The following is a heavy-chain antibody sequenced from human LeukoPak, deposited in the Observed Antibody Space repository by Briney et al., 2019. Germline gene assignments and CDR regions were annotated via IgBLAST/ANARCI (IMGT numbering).Heavy chain of an antibody. CDR1: GGSISSSNW. CDR2: IYHSGST. J-gene: IGHJ6*02. V-gene: IGHV4-4*02. D-gene: IGHD4/OR15-4a*01. CDR3: ARGFVGVKYGMDV. Sequence: PSETLSLTCAVSGGSISSSNWWSWVHQPPGKGLEWIGEIYHSGSTNYNPSLKSRVTISVDTSKNQFSLKLSSVTAADTAVYYCARGFVGVKYGMDVWGQGTTVTVSS.